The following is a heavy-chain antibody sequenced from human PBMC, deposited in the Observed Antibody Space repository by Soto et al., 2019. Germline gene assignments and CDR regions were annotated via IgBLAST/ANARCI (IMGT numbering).Heavy chain of an antibody. Sequence: GGSLRLSCAASGFTFSSYAMHWVRQAPGKGLECVAVISYDGSNKYYADSVKGRFTISRDNSKNTLYLQMNSLRAEDTAVYYCARDPCLVIITYYFDYWGQGTLVTVSS. CDR2: ISYDGSNK. J-gene: IGHJ4*02. D-gene: IGHD3-9*01. V-gene: IGHV3-30-3*01. CDR1: GFTFSSYA. CDR3: ARDPCLVIITYYFDY.